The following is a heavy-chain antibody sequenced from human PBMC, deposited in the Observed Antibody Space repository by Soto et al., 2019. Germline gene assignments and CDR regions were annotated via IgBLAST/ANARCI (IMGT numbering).Heavy chain of an antibody. Sequence: QVQLVQSGAEVRKPGASVKVSCKASGYTFTSYDINWVRQASGQGLEWMGWMNPNSGNTGYAQKFQGRVTMTRNTSINKAYMELSSLRAEATAVYYCARESRWLIDYWGQGTLVTVSS. CDR2: MNPNSGNT. CDR3: ARESRWLIDY. D-gene: IGHD6-19*01. J-gene: IGHJ4*02. V-gene: IGHV1-8*01. CDR1: GYTFTSYD.